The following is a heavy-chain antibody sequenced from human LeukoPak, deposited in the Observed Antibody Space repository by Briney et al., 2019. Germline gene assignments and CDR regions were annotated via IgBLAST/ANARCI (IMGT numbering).Heavy chain of an antibody. CDR3: AKDGVRGTYCSGGSCYSRGIDY. D-gene: IGHD2-15*01. J-gene: IGHJ4*02. Sequence: GSLGLSCVASGFTFSSYGMHWVRQAPGKGLEWVAFISYDGSNENIADSVKGRFIISRDNSKNTLYLQMNSLRAEDTAVYYCAKDGVRGTYCSGGSCYSRGIDYRGQGTLVTVSS. CDR1: GFTFSSYG. CDR2: ISYDGSNE. V-gene: IGHV3-30*18.